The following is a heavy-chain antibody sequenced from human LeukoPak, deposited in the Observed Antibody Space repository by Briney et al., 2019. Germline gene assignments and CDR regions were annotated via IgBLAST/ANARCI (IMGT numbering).Heavy chain of an antibody. V-gene: IGHV1-2*02. CDR3: ARFIYYYYYMDV. CDR2: INPNSGGT. J-gene: IGHJ6*03. CDR1: GYTFTGYY. Sequence: GASVTVSFKASGYTFTGYYMHWVRQAPGQGGEGMGWINPNSGGTNYAQKFQGRVTMTRDTSISTAYMELSRLRSDDTAVYYCARFIYYYYYMDVWGKGTTVTVSS.